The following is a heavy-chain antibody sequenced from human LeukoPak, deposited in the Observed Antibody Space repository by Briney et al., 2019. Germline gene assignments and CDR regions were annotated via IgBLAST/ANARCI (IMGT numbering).Heavy chain of an antibody. J-gene: IGHJ4*02. Sequence: PSETLSLTCTVSGGSISSSSYYWGWIRQPPGKGLEWIGSIYYSGSTNYNPSLKSRVTISVDTSKNQFSLKLSSVTAADTAVYYCARGASSRFEHWGQGTLVTVSS. V-gene: IGHV4-39*07. CDR2: IYYSGST. CDR1: GGSISSSSYY. CDR3: ARGASSRFEH. D-gene: IGHD6-13*01.